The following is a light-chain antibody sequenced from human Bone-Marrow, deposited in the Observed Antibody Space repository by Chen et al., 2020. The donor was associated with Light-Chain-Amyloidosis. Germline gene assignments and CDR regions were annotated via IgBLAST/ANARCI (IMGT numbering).Light chain of an antibody. Sequence: SYELTQPPSVSVSPGQTARITCSGDDLPTKYAYWYQQKPGQAPVLVIHRDTERPLGISERFSGSSSGTTATLTIRGVQAEDEADYHCQSADSSGTYEVIFGGGTKLTVL. J-gene: IGLJ2*01. V-gene: IGLV3-25*03. CDR2: RDT. CDR1: DLPTKY. CDR3: QSADSSGTYEVI.